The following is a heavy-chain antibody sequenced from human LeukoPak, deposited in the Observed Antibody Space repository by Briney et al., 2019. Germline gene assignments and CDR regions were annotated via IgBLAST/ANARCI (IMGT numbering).Heavy chain of an antibody. V-gene: IGHV5-10-1*01. CDR1: GYSFTSYW. J-gene: IGHJ6*04. D-gene: IGHD2-15*01. Sequence: GESLRISCKGSGYSFTSYWISWVRQMPGKGLEWMGRIDPSDSYTNYSPSFQGHVTISADKSISTAYLQWSSLKASDTAMYYCAAGTREIVVGVAATFCDLRMDVLGKGAT. CDR2: IDPSDSYT. CDR3: AAGTREIVVGVAATFCDLRMDV.